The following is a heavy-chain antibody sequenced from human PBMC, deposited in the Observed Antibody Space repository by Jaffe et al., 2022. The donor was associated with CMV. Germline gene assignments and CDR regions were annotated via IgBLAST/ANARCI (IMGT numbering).Heavy chain of an antibody. Sequence: QVQLVQSGAEVKKPGASVKVSCKASGYTFTGYYMHWVRQAPGQGLEWMGWINPNSGGTNYAQKFQGRVTMTRDTSISTAYMELSRLRSDDTAVYYCARDLGLAYSSSSYYYGMDVWGQGTTVTVSS. CDR3: ARDLGLAYSSSSYYYGMDV. D-gene: IGHD6-6*01. V-gene: IGHV1-2*02. CDR1: GYTFTGYY. CDR2: INPNSGGT. J-gene: IGHJ6*02.